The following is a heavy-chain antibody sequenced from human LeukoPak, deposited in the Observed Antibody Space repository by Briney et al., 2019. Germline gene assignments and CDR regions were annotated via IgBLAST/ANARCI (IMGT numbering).Heavy chain of an antibody. V-gene: IGHV1-69-2*01. D-gene: IGHD2-15*01. CDR2: VDPEDGAT. CDR3: ANLVVVIAATYFDY. Sequence: ASVKISCKASGYTFTDYNIHWVQQAPGKGLEWVGRVDPEDGATMYAEKFQDRVTITADTSTDTTYMDLRSLRSEDTTVYYCANLVVVIAATYFDYRGQGTLVTVSS. J-gene: IGHJ4*02. CDR1: GYTFTDYN.